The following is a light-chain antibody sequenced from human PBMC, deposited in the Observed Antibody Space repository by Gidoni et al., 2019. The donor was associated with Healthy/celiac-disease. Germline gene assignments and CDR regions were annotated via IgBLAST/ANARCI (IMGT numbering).Light chain of an antibody. J-gene: IGKJ4*01. V-gene: IGKV2-28*01. CDR3: MRTIQTPLT. Sequence: DIVMTQSSLSPPATPGEPASTSSRSSQSLLHSNGYNYLDWYLQKPEQSPQLLIYLGSKLASGVPNRFSGSGGGADFTLRISRVEAEDVGVYYCMRTIQTPLTFXGXTKVEIK. CDR1: QSLLHSNGYNY. CDR2: LGS.